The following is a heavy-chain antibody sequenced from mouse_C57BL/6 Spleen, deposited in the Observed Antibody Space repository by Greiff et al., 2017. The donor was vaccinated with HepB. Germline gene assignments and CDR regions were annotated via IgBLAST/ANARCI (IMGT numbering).Heavy chain of an antibody. CDR2: ISSGSSTI. CDR1: GFTFSDYG. Sequence: EVQLVESGGGLVKPGGSLKLSCAASGFTFSDYGMHWVRQAPEKGLEWVAYISSGSSTIYYADTVKGRFTISRDNAKNTLFLQMTSLRSEYKAMYYCARGSGYYDYDGRLDYWGQGTTLTVSS. CDR3: ARGSGYYDYDGRLDY. J-gene: IGHJ2*01. V-gene: IGHV5-17*01. D-gene: IGHD2-4*01.